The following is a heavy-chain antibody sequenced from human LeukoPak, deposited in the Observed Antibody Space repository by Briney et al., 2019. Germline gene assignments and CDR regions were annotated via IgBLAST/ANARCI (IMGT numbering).Heavy chain of an antibody. D-gene: IGHD6-25*01. CDR1: GYTFTEYY. CDR2: INPNSGDT. Sequence: ASVKVSCKASGYTFTEYYMHWVRQAPGQGLEWMGWINPNSGDTNYAQKFQGRLTITADESTTTAYMELSSLRSDDTAIYYCGLSGNYYYYYMDVWGKGTTVTISS. V-gene: IGHV1-2*02. J-gene: IGHJ6*03. CDR3: GLSGNYYYYYMDV.